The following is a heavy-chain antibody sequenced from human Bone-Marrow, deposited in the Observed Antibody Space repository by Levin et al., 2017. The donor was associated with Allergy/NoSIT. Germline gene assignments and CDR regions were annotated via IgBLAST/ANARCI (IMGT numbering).Heavy chain of an antibody. CDR3: ARAPGNGDFFFDT. V-gene: IGHV4-31*03. J-gene: IGHJ4*02. CDR1: NASISTGGYH. D-gene: IGHD4-17*01. CDR2: IYFTGKT. Sequence: SQTLSLPCTVSNASISTGGYHWSWIRHLPGKGLEWMGYIYFTGKTYYNPSLKSRISISVDTSQNQFSLKLTSATAADTAVYYCARAPGNGDFFFDTWGQGTLVTVSS.